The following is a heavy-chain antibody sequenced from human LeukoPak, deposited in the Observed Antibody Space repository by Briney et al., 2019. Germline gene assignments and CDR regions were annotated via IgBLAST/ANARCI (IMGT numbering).Heavy chain of an antibody. CDR1: GGSISSNTYF. CDR2: IRYSGST. J-gene: IGHJ5*02. CDR3: ATSDTVSTYNWFDP. D-gene: IGHD5/OR15-5a*01. V-gene: IGHV4-39*01. Sequence: WETLSLTCNVSGGSISSNTYFWGWIRRPPGKGLEWIGSIRYSGSTYYNPSLKSRVTISVDTSKDQFSLNLSSLTAADTAVYYCATSDTVSTYNWFDPWGQGTLVTVS.